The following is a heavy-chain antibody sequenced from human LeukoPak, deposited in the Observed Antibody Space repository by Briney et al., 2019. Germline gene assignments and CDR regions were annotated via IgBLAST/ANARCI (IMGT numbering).Heavy chain of an antibody. CDR3: ARDERFCNGDNHYPDLGY. V-gene: IGHV1-2*02. J-gene: IGHJ4*02. CDR2: VNPNTGAT. Sequence: GASVKVSCKASGGTFSSYAISWVRQAPGQGLEWMGWVNPNTGATKYGQNFQGRVTLTRDTSIRTTFMELSSLRSDDTAFYYCARDERFCNGDNHYPDLGYWGQGTLVTVSS. CDR1: GGTFSSYA. D-gene: IGHD2-15*01.